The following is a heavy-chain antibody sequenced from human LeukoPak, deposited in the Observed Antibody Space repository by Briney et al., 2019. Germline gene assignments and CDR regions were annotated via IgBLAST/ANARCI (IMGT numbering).Heavy chain of an antibody. D-gene: IGHD5-24*01. CDR2: ISGSGGST. J-gene: IGHJ5*02. Sequence: GGSLRLSCAASGFTFSSYAMSWVRQAPGKGLEWVSAISGSGGSTHYADSVKGRFTISRDNSKNTLYLQMNSLRAEDTAVYYCAKGRDGYNYGDWFDPWGQGTLVTVSS. CDR1: GFTFSSYA. V-gene: IGHV3-23*01. CDR3: AKGRDGYNYGDWFDP.